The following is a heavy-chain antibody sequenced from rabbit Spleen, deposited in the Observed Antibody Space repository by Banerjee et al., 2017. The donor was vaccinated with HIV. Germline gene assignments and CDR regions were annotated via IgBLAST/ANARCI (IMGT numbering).Heavy chain of an antibody. CDR1: GVSFSSSSY. CDR3: GRYDNDDGAFDL. J-gene: IGHJ4*01. D-gene: IGHD2-1*01. Sequence: QAVEESGGDLVKPGASLTLTCTASGVSFSSSSYMCWVRQAPGKGLEWISCIAGSSSGFTYSAPWAKGRFTCSKTSSTTVTLQMTSLTAADTAPYFCGRYDNDDGAFDLWGPGTLVTVS. V-gene: IGHV1S40*01. CDR2: IAGSSSGFT.